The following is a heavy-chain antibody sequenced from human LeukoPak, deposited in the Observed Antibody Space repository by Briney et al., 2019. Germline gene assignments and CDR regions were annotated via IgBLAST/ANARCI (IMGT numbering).Heavy chain of an antibody. V-gene: IGHV5-51*01. D-gene: IGHD3-10*01. CDR1: GYRFTNYW. CDR3: ARQRFTMRAYAGNWFDP. J-gene: IGHJ5*02. CDR2: IYPGDSNT. Sequence: GESLKISCKGSGYRFTNYWIGWVRQMPGKGLEWMGIIYPGDSNTRYSPSFQGQVTISVDKSINTAYVQWSSLKASDTAMCYCARQRFTMRAYAGNWFDPWGQGTLVTVSS.